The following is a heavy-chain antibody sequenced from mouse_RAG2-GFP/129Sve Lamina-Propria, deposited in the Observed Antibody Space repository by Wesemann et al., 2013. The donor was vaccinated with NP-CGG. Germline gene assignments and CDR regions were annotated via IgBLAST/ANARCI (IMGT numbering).Heavy chain of an antibody. Sequence: QVQLQQSGPELVKPGASVKISCKASGYAFSSSWMNWVKQRPGKGLEWIGRIYPGDGDTNYNGKFKGKATLTADTSSNTAYMQLSSLTTEDSAIYYCARTRPTYLGLDYWGQGTTLTVSS. CDR3: ARTRPTYLGLDY. CDR1: GYAFSSSW. D-gene: IGHD5-5*01. CDR2: IYPGDGDT. J-gene: IGHJ2*01. V-gene: IGHV1-82*01.